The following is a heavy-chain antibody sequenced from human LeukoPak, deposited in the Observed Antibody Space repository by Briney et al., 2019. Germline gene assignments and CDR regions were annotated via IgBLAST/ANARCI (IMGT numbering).Heavy chain of an antibody. V-gene: IGHV4-31*03. J-gene: IGHJ4*02. CDR1: GGSISSGGYY. Sequence: PSETLSLTCTVSGGSISSGGYYWSWIRQHPGKGLEWIGYIYYSGSTYYNPSLKSRVTISVDTSKNQFSLKLSSVTAADTAVYYCARSSRRIVGAFHFDYWGQGTPVTVSS. D-gene: IGHD1-26*01. CDR3: ARSSRRIVGAFHFDY. CDR2: IYYSGST.